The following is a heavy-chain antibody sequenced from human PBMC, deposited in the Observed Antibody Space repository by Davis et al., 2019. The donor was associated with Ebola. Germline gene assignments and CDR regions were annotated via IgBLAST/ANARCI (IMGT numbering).Heavy chain of an antibody. Sequence: SVKVSCKASGGTFSSYAISWVRQAPGQGLERMGGIIPIFGTANYAQKFQGRVTITADESTSAAYMELSSLRSEDTAVYYCARDNCSGGSCWYGMDVWGQGTTVTVSS. CDR3: ARDNCSGGSCWYGMDV. CDR2: IIPIFGTA. J-gene: IGHJ6*02. V-gene: IGHV1-69*13. D-gene: IGHD2-15*01. CDR1: GGTFSSYA.